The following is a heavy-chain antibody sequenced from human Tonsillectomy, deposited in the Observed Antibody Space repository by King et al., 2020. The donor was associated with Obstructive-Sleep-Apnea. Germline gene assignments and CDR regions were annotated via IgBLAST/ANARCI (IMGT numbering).Heavy chain of an antibody. J-gene: IGHJ6*02. Sequence: VQLVESGGGLLQPGRSLRLSCAASGFTFDDYAMHWVRQAPGKGLEWVSGISWTSGIIGYADSVKCRFTISRDNAKNSLYLQMNSLRAEDTALYYCAKGLVQDYYYGMDVWGQGTTVTVSS. CDR1: GFTFDDYA. V-gene: IGHV3-9*01. CDR2: ISWTSGII. CDR3: AKGLVQDYYYGMDV. D-gene: IGHD6-19*01.